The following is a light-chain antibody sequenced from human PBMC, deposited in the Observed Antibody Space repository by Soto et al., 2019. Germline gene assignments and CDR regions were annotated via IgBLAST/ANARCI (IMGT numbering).Light chain of an antibody. Sequence: DIVMTQSPATLPESPGERVTLSCRASQYISSNLAWYQQKPGQPPRLLIYDATSRAIGIPSRFSGSGSGTDFTLTIISLQSEDFAVYFWQQYHDWPPLTFGGGTKVEIK. CDR1: QYISSN. CDR3: QQYHDWPPLT. CDR2: DAT. J-gene: IGKJ4*01. V-gene: IGKV3D-15*01.